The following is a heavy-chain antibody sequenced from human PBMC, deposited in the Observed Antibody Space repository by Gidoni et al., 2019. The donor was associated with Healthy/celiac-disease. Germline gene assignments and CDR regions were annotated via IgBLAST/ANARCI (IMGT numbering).Heavy chain of an antibody. CDR3: AKDQIPEILGGAFDI. CDR2: ISWNSGSI. Sequence: EVQLVESGGGLVQPGRSLRLSCAASGFTFDDYAMHWVRQAPGKGLEWVSGISWNSGSIGYADSVKGRFTISRDNAKNSLYLQMNSLRAEDTALYYCAKDQIPEILGGAFDIWGQGTMVTVSS. CDR1: GFTFDDYA. V-gene: IGHV3-9*01. D-gene: IGHD3-3*02. J-gene: IGHJ3*02.